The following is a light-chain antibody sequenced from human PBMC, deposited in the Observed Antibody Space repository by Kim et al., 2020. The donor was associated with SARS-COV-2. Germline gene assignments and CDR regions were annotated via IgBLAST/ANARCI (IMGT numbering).Light chain of an antibody. Sequence: SSELTQDPAVSVALGQTVRITCPGDSLRSYYATWYQQKPGQAPILVIYGKNNRPSVIPDRFSGSSSGNTASLTTTGPQAGDEADYYFNSLDSNDNVVFGG. CDR1: SLRSYY. J-gene: IGLJ2*01. V-gene: IGLV3-19*01. CDR2: GKN. CDR3: NSLDSNDNVV.